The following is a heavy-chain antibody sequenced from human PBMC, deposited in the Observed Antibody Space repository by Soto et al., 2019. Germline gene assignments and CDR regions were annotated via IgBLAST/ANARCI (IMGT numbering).Heavy chain of an antibody. D-gene: IGHD3-22*01. CDR2: ISVYNGKT. Sequence: QVQLVQSGTEVKKPGASLQVSCKASGYSFATSGISWVRQAPGQGLEWMGWISVYNGKTNYDKKLHDRVTMTTDTSTATAYLELRSLRSDDTAVYYFARAGQYYDSSGYVNWGQGTLVTVSS. CDR3: ARAGQYYDSSGYVN. CDR1: GYSFATSG. J-gene: IGHJ4*02. V-gene: IGHV1-18*01.